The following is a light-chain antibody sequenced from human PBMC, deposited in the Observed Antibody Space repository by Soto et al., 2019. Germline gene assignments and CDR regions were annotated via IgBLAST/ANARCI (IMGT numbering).Light chain of an antibody. Sequence: SYELTQPPSASVAPGETARITCGGNNIGSKSLHWYRQKPGQAPVLVIYYDRDRPSGIPERFSGSNSGNTATLTISRGEAGDEADYYCQVWDSSSDHVVFGGGTKLTVL. CDR1: NIGSKS. V-gene: IGLV3-21*01. J-gene: IGLJ2*01. CDR2: YDR. CDR3: QVWDSSSDHVV.